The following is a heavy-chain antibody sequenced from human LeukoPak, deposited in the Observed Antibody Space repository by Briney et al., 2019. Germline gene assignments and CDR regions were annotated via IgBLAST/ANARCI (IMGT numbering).Heavy chain of an antibody. V-gene: IGHV4-39*01. CDR2: IYYSGST. CDR3: ARFFSRRNGGDY. J-gene: IGHJ4*02. CDR1: GGSISSSSYY. D-gene: IGHD6-6*01. Sequence: SETLSLTCTDSGGSISSSSYYWGWIRQPPGKGLEWIGSIYYSGSTYYNPSLKSRVTISVDTSKNQFSLKLSSVTAADTAVYYCARFFSRRNGGDYWGQGTLVTVSS.